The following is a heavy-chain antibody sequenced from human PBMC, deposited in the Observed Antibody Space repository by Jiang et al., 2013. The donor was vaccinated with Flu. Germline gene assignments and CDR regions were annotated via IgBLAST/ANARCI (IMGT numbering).Heavy chain of an antibody. Sequence: SGGVRCSLGSPLDSPVQPLGSLSLMPGFSGSARLRGKGLEWVGRLRSTIDGGTADYAAPVQGRFTISRDDSKSSFYLQMNSLKAEDAGMYYCATDQLGNRGRSFFDSWGQGTLVTVSS. CDR2: LRSTIDGGTA. J-gene: IGHJ4*02. CDR3: ATDQLGNRGRSFFDS. D-gene: IGHD2-15*01. V-gene: IGHV3-15*01. CDR1: GSLSLMPG.